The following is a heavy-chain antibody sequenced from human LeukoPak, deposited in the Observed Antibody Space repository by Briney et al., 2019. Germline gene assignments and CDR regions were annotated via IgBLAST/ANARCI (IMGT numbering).Heavy chain of an antibody. CDR3: ARVQPYDYDDY. CDR1: GGSISSGDYY. D-gene: IGHD2-2*01. Sequence: PSETLSLTCTVSGGSISSGDYYWSWIRQPPGKGLEWIGYIYYSGSTYYNPSLKSRVTISVDTSKNQFSLKLSSVTAADTAVYYCARVQPYDYDDYWGQRTLVTVSS. V-gene: IGHV4-30-4*08. J-gene: IGHJ4*02. CDR2: IYYSGST.